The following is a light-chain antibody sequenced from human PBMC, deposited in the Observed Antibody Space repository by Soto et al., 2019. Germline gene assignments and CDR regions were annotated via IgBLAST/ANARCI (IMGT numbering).Light chain of an antibody. V-gene: IGKV3-11*01. CDR2: DAS. Sequence: PGERATLSCRASQSVSSYLAWYQQKPGQAPRLLISDASNRATGIPARFSGSGSGTDFTLTISSLEPEDFAVYYCQQRSDFGQGTRLEIK. J-gene: IGKJ5*01. CDR3: QQRSD. CDR1: QSVSSY.